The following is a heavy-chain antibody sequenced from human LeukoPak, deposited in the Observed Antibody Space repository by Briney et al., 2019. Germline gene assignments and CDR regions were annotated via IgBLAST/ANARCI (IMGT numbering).Heavy chain of an antibody. CDR1: GGSISSYY. D-gene: IGHD1-26*01. V-gene: IGHV4-59*01. Sequence: ASETLSLTCTVSGGSISSYYWSWIRQPPGKGLEWIGYIYYSGSTNYNPSLKSRVTISVDTSKNQFSLKLSSVTAADTAVYYCARAVGAYYGYWGQGTLVTVSS. CDR3: ARAVGAYYGY. CDR2: IYYSGST. J-gene: IGHJ4*02.